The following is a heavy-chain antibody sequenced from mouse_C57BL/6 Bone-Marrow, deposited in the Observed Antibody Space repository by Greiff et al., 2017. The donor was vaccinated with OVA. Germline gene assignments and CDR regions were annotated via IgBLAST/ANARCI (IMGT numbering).Heavy chain of an antibody. D-gene: IGHD2-1*01. CDR1: GYTFTDYY. CDR3: ARGNPDY. V-gene: IGHV1-19*01. Sequence: DVHLVESGPVLVKPGASVKMSCKASGYTFTDYYMNWVKQSHGKSLEWIGVINPYNGGTSYNQKFKGKATLTVDKSSSTAYMELNSLTSEDSAVYYCARGNPDYWGQGTTLTVSS. J-gene: IGHJ2*01. CDR2: INPYNGGT.